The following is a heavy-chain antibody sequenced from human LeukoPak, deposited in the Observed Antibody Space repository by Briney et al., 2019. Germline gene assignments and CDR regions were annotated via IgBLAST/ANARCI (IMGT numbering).Heavy chain of an antibody. CDR3: ARALRYFDWLSTSPEYNWFDP. D-gene: IGHD3-9*01. Sequence: GSLRLSCAASGFTFSSYSMNWVRQAPGKGLEWVSYISSSSSTIYYADSVKGRFTISRDNAKNSLYLQMNSLRAEDTAVYYCARALRYFDWLSTSPEYNWFDPWGQGTLVTVSS. CDR2: ISSSSSTI. CDR1: GFTFSSYS. J-gene: IGHJ5*02. V-gene: IGHV3-48*01.